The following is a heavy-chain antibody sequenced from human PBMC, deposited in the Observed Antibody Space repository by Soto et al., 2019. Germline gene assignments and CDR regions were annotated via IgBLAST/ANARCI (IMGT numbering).Heavy chain of an antibody. D-gene: IGHD5-12*01. CDR2: INHSGST. V-gene: IGHV4-34*01. CDR3: ARDSLEWLRFGRAYYYYYMDV. J-gene: IGHJ6*03. CDR1: GGSFSGYY. Sequence: PSETLSLTCAVYGGSFSGYYWSWIRQPPGKGLEWIGEINHSGSTNYNPSLKSRVTISVDTSKNQFSLKLSSVTAADTAVYYCARDSLEWLRFGRAYYYYYMDVWGKGTTVTVSS.